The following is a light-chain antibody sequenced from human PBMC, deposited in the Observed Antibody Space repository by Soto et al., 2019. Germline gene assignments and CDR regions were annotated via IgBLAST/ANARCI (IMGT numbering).Light chain of an antibody. CDR1: SSNIGNNY. V-gene: IGLV1-51*01. CDR2: DNN. CDR3: GTWDSSLSAVV. J-gene: IGLJ3*02. Sequence: QSVLTQPPSVSAAPGQKVTISCSGSSSNIGNNYVSWYQHVPGTAPKLLIYDNNERPSGIPDRFSGSKSGTSATLGITGLQSGDDADYHCGTWDSSLSAVVFGGGTKLTVL.